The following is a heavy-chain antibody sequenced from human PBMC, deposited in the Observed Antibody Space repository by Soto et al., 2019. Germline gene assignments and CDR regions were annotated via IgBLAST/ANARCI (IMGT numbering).Heavy chain of an antibody. Sequence: GGSLRLSCAASGFTFSSYWMHWVRQAPGKGLVWVSRINSDGSSTSYADSVKGRFTISRDNAKNTLYLQMNSLRAEDTAVYYCVRGDGDYHDGNGYLGRHWGQGTLVTVS. V-gene: IGHV3-74*01. D-gene: IGHD3-22*01. CDR3: VRGDGDYHDGNGYLGRH. CDR1: GFTFSSYW. J-gene: IGHJ4*02. CDR2: INSDGSST.